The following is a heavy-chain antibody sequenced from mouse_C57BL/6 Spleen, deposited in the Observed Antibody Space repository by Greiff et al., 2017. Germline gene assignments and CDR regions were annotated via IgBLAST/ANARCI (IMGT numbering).Heavy chain of an antibody. CDR2: IWGVGST. D-gene: IGHD1-1*01. J-gene: IGHJ3*01. Sequence: VKLVESGPGLVAPSQSLSITCTVSGFSLTSYGVDWVRQSPGKGLEWLGVIWGVGSTNYNSALKSRLSISKDNSKSQVFLKMNSLQTDDTAMYYCASSRYGSFAYWGQGTLVTVSA. V-gene: IGHV2-6*01. CDR1: GFSLTSYG. CDR3: ASSRYGSFAY.